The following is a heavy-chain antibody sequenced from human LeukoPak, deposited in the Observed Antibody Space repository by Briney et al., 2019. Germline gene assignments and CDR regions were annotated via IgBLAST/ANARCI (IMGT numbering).Heavy chain of an antibody. V-gene: IGHV1-69*05. J-gene: IGHJ6*03. CDR1: GGTFSSYA. CDR2: IIPIFGTA. CDR3: ARGPSMHYYYYYMDV. Sequence: GASVKVSCKASGGTFSSYAISWVRQAPGQGVEWMGGIIPIFGTANYAQKFQGRVTITTDESTSTAYMELSSLRSEDTAVYYCARGPSMHYYYYYMDVWGKGTTVTVFS.